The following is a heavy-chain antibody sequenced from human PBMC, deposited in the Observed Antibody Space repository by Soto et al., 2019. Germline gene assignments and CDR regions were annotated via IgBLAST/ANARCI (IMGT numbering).Heavy chain of an antibody. CDR1: RFTFSTYA. Sequence: GGSLRLSCAASRFTFSTYAMSWVRQAPGKGLEWVSTISNSGSSTYYADSVKGRFTISRDNSKNNLYLQMNSLRAEDTAVYYCARRPSGTWPYYRYYGMDVWGQGTTVTVSS. CDR3: ARRPSGTWPYYRYYGMDV. D-gene: IGHD1-1*01. CDR2: ISNSGSST. V-gene: IGHV3-23*01. J-gene: IGHJ6*02.